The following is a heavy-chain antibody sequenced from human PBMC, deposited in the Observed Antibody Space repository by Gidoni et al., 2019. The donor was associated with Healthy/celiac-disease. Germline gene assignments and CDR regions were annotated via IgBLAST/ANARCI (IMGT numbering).Heavy chain of an antibody. CDR2: INWNGGST. J-gene: IGHJ4*02. V-gene: IGHV3-20*04. CDR1: GCTFDDCG. D-gene: IGHD6-13*01. Sequence: EVQLVESGGGVVGPGGSRRVSCAASGCTFDDCGMSWVRQAPGKGLGCVSGINWNGGSTGYADSVKGRFTISRDNAKNSLYLQMNSLRAEDTALYYCARTPKAAAGNFDYWGQGTLVTVSS. CDR3: ARTPKAAAGNFDY.